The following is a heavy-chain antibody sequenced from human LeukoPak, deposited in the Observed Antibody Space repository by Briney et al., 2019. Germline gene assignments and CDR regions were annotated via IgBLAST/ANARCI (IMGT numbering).Heavy chain of an antibody. CDR1: GFTVSSNY. CDR3: AGSFNTVVTPYFDY. CDR2: SDSGGST. V-gene: IGHV3-53*01. J-gene: IGHJ4*02. Sequence: GGSLRLSCAASGFTVSSNYMSWVRQAPGKGLEWVSVSDSGGSTYYANSVKGRLTISRDNSKNTLYLQMNSLSAADTAVYYCAGSFNTVVTPYFDYWGQGTLVTVSS. D-gene: IGHD4-23*01.